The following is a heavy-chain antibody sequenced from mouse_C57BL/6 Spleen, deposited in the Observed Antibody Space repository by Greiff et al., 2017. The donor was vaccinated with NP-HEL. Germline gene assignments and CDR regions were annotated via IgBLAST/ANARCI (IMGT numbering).Heavy chain of an antibody. D-gene: IGHD4-1*01. Sequence: QVQLKQPGAELVRPGSSVKLSCKASGYTFTSYWMHWVKQRPIQGLEWIGNIDPSDSETHYNQKFKDKATLTVDKSSSTAYMQLSSLTSEDSAVYYCAREARWDAMDYWGQGTSVTVSS. CDR3: AREARWDAMDY. CDR2: IDPSDSET. J-gene: IGHJ4*01. V-gene: IGHV1-52*01. CDR1: GYTFTSYW.